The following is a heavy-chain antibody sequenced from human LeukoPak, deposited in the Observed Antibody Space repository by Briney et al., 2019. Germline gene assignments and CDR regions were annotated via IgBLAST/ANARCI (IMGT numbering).Heavy chain of an antibody. CDR2: MYAGGST. J-gene: IGHJ4*02. V-gene: IGHV3-53*01. CDR3: AKDYYGSGSTFDY. D-gene: IGHD3-10*01. CDR1: GFIVSSNY. Sequence: GGSLRLSCAASGFIVSSNYMSWVRQAPGKGLEWVSVMYAGGSTYYADSVKGRFTISRDKSKNTLYLQMNSLRADDTAVYYCAKDYYGSGSTFDYWGQGTLVTVSS.